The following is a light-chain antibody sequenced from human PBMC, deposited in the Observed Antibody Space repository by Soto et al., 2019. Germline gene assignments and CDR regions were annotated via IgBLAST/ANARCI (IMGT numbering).Light chain of an antibody. CDR1: QSVNSN. J-gene: IGKJ1*01. CDR2: GAS. CDR3: QHYNTWPWT. V-gene: IGKV3-15*01. Sequence: ETVMTQSPATLSASPGERATLSCWASQSVNSNLAWYQQKLGQAPRVLIYGASTRATGIPARFSGSGSETEFILTISSLQSEDSATYYCQHYNTWPWTFGQGTKVEIK.